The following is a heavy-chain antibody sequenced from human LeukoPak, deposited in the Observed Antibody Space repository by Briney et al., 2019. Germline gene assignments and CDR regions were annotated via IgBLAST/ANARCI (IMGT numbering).Heavy chain of an antibody. CDR3: ARDQYSYAHAAH. Sequence: QPGGSLRLSCAASGFTVSSNYMSWVRQAPGKGLEWVSVIYSGGTTYYADSVEGRFTISRDNSKNTLHLQMNSLRAEDTAVYYCARDQYSYAHAAHWGQGTLVTVSS. CDR1: GFTVSSNY. V-gene: IGHV3-66*01. D-gene: IGHD5-18*01. CDR2: IYSGGTT. J-gene: IGHJ4*02.